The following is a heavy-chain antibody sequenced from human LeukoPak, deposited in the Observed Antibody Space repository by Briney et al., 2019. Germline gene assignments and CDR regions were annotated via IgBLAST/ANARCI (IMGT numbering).Heavy chain of an antibody. Sequence: PSQTLSLTCTVSGGSISSGGYYWSWIRQHPGKGLEWIVYIYYSGSTYYNPSLKSRVTISVDTSKNQFSLKLSSVTAADTAVYYCARSGPYCSSTSCYYYYYYYMDVWGKGTTVTVSS. CDR3: ARSGPYCSSTSCYYYYYYYMDV. V-gene: IGHV4-31*03. CDR2: IYYSGST. CDR1: GGSISSGGYY. D-gene: IGHD2-2*01. J-gene: IGHJ6*03.